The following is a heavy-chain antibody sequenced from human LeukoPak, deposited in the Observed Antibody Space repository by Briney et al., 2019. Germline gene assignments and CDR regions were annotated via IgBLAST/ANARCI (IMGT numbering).Heavy chain of an antibody. CDR2: IYPGDSDT. V-gene: IGHV5-51*01. CDR1: GYSFTSYW. D-gene: IGHD5-12*01. J-gene: IGHJ4*02. Sequence: GESLKISCKGSGYSFTSYWIGWVRQMPGKGLEWMGIIYPGDSDTRYSPSFQGQVTISADKSISTAYLQWSSLKASDTAMYYCARPARGGYDFYHFDYWGQGSLVTVSS. CDR3: ARPARGGYDFYHFDY.